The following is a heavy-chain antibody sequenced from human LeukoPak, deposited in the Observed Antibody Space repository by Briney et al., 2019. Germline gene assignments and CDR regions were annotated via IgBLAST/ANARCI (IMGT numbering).Heavy chain of an antibody. Sequence: SETLSLTCAVYDGSFRGYYWSWIRQPPGKGLEWIGEINHSGSTSSNPSLKSRLTISIDTSKNQFSLKLSSVTAADTAVYYCARVDYGVFDYWGQGTLVTVSS. CDR2: INHSGST. J-gene: IGHJ4*02. D-gene: IGHD3-16*01. CDR3: ARVDYGVFDY. V-gene: IGHV4-34*01. CDR1: DGSFRGYY.